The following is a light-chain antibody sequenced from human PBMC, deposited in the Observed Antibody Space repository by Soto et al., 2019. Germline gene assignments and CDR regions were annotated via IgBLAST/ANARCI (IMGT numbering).Light chain of an antibody. J-gene: IGLJ2*01. CDR1: SSNIGAGYD. CDR2: GNT. CDR3: QSYDSSLSASI. V-gene: IGLV1-40*01. Sequence: QSVLTQPPSVSGAPGQRVTLSCTGSSSNIGAGYDVHWYQQFPGTAPKLLIYGNTNRPSGVPDRFSGSKSGTSASLAITGLQTEDEADYYCQSYDSSLSASIFGGGTKLTV.